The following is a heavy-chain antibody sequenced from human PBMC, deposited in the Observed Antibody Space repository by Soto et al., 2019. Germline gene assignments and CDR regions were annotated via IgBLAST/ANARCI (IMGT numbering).Heavy chain of an antibody. CDR2: ISYDGSNK. Sequence: PGGSLRLSCAASGFTFSSYGMHWVRQAPGKGLEWVAVISYDGSNKYYADSVKGRFTISRDNSKNTLYLQMNSLRAEDTAVYYCAKALDIVVVPGFHGMDVWGQGTTVTVSS. D-gene: IGHD2-2*03. J-gene: IGHJ6*02. CDR3: AKALDIVVVPGFHGMDV. CDR1: GFTFSSYG. V-gene: IGHV3-30*18.